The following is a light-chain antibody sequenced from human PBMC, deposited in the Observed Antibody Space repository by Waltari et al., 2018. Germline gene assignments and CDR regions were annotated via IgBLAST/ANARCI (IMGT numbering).Light chain of an antibody. J-gene: IGLJ2*01. CDR3: AAWDDSLGGPL. Sequence: QSGLTQPPSASGTPGQRVTISCSGSSSNIENYSVTWYQQLPGTAAKLLIYSNNQRPSGVPDRCSGSKSGTSASLAISGLQSDDEGDYYCAAWDDSLGGPLFGGGTELTVL. CDR2: SNN. V-gene: IGLV1-44*01. CDR1: SSNIENYS.